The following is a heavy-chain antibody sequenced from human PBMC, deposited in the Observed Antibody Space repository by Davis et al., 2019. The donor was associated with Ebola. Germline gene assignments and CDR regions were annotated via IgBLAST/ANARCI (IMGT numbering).Heavy chain of an antibody. CDR3: ARDKFYYDSSGYGYYYGMDV. V-gene: IGHV3-21*01. J-gene: IGHJ6*02. D-gene: IGHD3-22*01. Sequence: PGGSLRLSCAASGFTLSSYSMNCVRQAPGKGLEWASSIGSSSSYIYYADSVKGRFTISSDNAKKSLYLHMNSLRAEDTAVYYCARDKFYYDSSGYGYYYGMDVWGQGTTVTVSS. CDR1: GFTLSSYS. CDR2: IGSSSSYI.